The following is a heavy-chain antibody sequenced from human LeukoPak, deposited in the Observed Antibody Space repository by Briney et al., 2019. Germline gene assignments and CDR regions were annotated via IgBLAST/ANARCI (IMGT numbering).Heavy chain of an antibody. CDR3: ARGAKWAYYFDY. J-gene: IGHJ4*02. CDR2: INGDESST. D-gene: IGHD1-26*01. CDR1: AFTFNTYW. V-gene: IGHV3-74*01. Sequence: GGSLRLSCAASAFTFNTYWMHWVRQVPGRGLEWVSRINGDESSTNYADSVKGRFTISRDNAKDTLYLHMNSLTAEDTAVYYCARGAKWAYYFDYWGXXXXVXVSS.